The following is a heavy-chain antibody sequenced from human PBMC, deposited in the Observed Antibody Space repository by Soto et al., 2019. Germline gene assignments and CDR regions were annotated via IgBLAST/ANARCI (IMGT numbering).Heavy chain of an antibody. CDR2: ISSYNGNT. CDR1: GYSLTTYS. Sequence: QVQLVQSGAEVKKPGASVTVSCKASGYSLTTYSISWLRQAPGQGLEWMGWISSYNGNTNYAQKFQDRVTMTTDYSTSTAYMELRSLRSGDTAVYYCARTLETAVTRFDPWGQGTLVTV. CDR3: ARTLETAVTRFDP. V-gene: IGHV1-18*01. D-gene: IGHD5-18*01. J-gene: IGHJ5*02.